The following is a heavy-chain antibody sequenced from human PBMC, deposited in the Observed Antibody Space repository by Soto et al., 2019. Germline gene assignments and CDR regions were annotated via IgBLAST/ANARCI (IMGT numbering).Heavy chain of an antibody. CDR1: GFRFSSYG. J-gene: IGHJ4*02. CDR3: AKRQRTNTGELDY. D-gene: IGHD2-8*02. V-gene: IGHV3-23*01. Sequence: GGSLRLSCEASGFRFSSYGMRWVRQVPGMGLEWVSSISGTGASTYYADSVKGRFTISRDNSKNTLHLQMISLRDEDTAIYYCAKRQRTNTGELDYWGQGT. CDR2: ISGTGAST.